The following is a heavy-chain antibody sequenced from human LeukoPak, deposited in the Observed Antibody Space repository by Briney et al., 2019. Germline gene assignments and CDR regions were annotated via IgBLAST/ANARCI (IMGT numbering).Heavy chain of an antibody. CDR3: ARVPNCSGGSCYSGRYWFDP. CDR2: IYTGDSDT. V-gene: IGHV5-51*01. CDR1: GYSFTSYW. D-gene: IGHD2-15*01. J-gene: IGHJ5*02. Sequence: GGSLKISCKGSGYSFTSYWIGWVRQMPGKGLGGMGIIYTGDSDTRYSPAFEGQVTISADKSISTAYLQWSSLKASDTAMYYCARVPNCSGGSCYSGRYWFDPWGQGTLVTVSA.